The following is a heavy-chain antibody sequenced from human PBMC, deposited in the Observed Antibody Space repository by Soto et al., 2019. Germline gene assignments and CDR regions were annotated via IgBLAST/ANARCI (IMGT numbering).Heavy chain of an antibody. D-gene: IGHD3-16*01. CDR3: ARLIGNSWLDS. J-gene: IGHJ5*01. CDR2: TFYSSNCYN. V-gene: IGHV6-1*01. Sequence: TLSLTCAISGDSVSSNSATWDWIRQSPSIGLDWLGWTFYSSNCYNDYAVSVKIRLTFNPDTSNNQLSLQLNSLTPDDTAVYYCARLIGNSWLDSWGQGTLVTVS. CDR1: GDSVSSNSAT.